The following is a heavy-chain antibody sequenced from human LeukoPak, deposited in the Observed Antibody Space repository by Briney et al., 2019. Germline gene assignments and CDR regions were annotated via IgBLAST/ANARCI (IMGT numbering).Heavy chain of an antibody. CDR3: ARDGGYGSGSYYHNRFDY. J-gene: IGHJ4*02. V-gene: IGHV3-74*01. CDR2: INSDGSST. CDR1: GFTFSSYW. D-gene: IGHD3-10*01. Sequence: GGSLRLSCAASGFTFSSYWMHWVRQAPGKGLVWVSRINSDGSSTSYADSVKGRFTISRDNAKNTLYLQMNSLRAEDTAVYYCARDGGYGSGSYYHNRFDYWGQGTLVTVSS.